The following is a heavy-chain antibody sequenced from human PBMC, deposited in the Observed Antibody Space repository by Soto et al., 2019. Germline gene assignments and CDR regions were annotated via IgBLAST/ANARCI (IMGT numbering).Heavy chain of an antibody. Sequence: EVQLLESGGGLVQPGGSLRLSCAASGFTFSSYAMSWVRQAPGKGLEWVAAIGGSGDTTYYADSVKGRFTISRDNSKNTLYLQMGSLRAEETAVDYCAKVRRFGELRSLYWGQGTLVPVSS. D-gene: IGHD3-10*01. CDR1: GFTFSSYA. V-gene: IGHV3-23*01. CDR3: AKVRRFGELRSLY. CDR2: IGGSGDTT. J-gene: IGHJ4*02.